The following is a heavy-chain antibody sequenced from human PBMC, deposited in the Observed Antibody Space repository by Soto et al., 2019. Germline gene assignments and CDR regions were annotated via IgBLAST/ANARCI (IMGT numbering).Heavy chain of an antibody. Sequence: GSLRLSCAASGFTFSSYAMHWVRQAPGKGLEWVAVISYDGRIKYYADSVKGRFTISRDNSKNTLYLQVNSLRGEDTALYYCARESEAFDIWGQGTMVTVSS. J-gene: IGHJ3*02. CDR3: ARESEAFDI. V-gene: IGHV3-30*04. CDR1: GFTFSSYA. CDR2: ISYDGRIK.